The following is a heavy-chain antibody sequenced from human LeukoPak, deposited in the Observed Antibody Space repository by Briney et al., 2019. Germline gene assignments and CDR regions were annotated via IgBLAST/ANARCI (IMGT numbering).Heavy chain of an antibody. Sequence: MTSETLSLTCTVSGGSISSYYWSWIRQPPGKGLEWIGYIYYSGSTNYNPSLKSRVTISVDTSQNPLSLKLSPLTAADTAVYYCARTTPAFDHWGQGTLATVSS. V-gene: IGHV4-59*08. CDR1: GGSISSYY. D-gene: IGHD4-11*01. CDR3: ARTTPAFDH. CDR2: IYYSGST. J-gene: IGHJ4*02.